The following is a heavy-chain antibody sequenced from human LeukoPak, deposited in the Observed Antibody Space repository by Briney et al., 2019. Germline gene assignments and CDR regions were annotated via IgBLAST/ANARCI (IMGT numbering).Heavy chain of an antibody. CDR2: INPNSGGT. D-gene: IGHD6-19*01. V-gene: IGHV1-2*02. J-gene: IGHJ6*02. CDR3: GRDLEQWRGRMDV. Sequence: ASVKVSCKASGYTFTGYYMHWLRLAPGQGLELLGWINPNSGGTKYAHKFQGRVTMTRHKSISTAYMEVSSLRADDTAVYYCGRDLEQWRGRMDVWGQGTTVTVSS. CDR1: GYTFTGYY.